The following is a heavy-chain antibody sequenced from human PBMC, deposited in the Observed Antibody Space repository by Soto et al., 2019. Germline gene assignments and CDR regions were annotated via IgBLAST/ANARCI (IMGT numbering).Heavy chain of an antibody. CDR1: GGTFSSYA. V-gene: IGHV1-69*01. D-gene: IGHD6-19*01. CDR3: ARDNSDPASGWYFGDV. Sequence: QVQLVQSGAEVKKPGSSVKVSCTASGGTFSSYAISWVRQAPGQGHEWMGGIIPIFGTANYAQKFQGRVTITADESTSTAYMELSSLRSEDTAVYYYARDNSDPASGWYFGDVWGQGTLVTVSS. CDR2: IIPIFGTA. J-gene: IGHJ4*02.